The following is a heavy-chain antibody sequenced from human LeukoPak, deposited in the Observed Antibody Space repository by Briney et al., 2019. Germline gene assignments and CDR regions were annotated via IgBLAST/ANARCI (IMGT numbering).Heavy chain of an antibody. V-gene: IGHV3-21*01. CDR1: GFTFSSYS. J-gene: IGHJ3*02. CDR2: ISSSSSYI. CDR3: ARDRARTYYYDSSGYYVGSAFDI. Sequence: PGGSLRLSCAASGFTFSSYSMICVRRAPGKGLEWVSSISSSSSYIYYADSVKGRFTISRDNAKNSLYLQMNSLRAEDTAVYYCARDRARTYYYDSSGYYVGSAFDIWGQGTMVTVSS. D-gene: IGHD3-22*01.